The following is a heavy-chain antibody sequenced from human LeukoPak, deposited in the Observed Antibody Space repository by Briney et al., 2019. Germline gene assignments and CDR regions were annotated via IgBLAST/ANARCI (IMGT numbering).Heavy chain of an antibody. V-gene: IGHV3-15*01. Sequence: GGSLRLSCAASGFTFSNAWMSWVRQAPGKGLEWVGRIKSKTDGGTTDYAAPVKGRFTISRDDSKNTLYLQMNSLKTEDTAAYYCTTDAHDYGDYVLDYGMDVWGQGTTVTVSS. J-gene: IGHJ6*02. D-gene: IGHD4-17*01. CDR3: TTDAHDYGDYVLDYGMDV. CDR1: GFTFSNAW. CDR2: IKSKTDGGTT.